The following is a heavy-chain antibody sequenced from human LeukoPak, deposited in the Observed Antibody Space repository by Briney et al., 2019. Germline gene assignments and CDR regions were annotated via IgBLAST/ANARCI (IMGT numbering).Heavy chain of an antibody. D-gene: IGHD1-26*01. J-gene: IGHJ4*02. CDR1: GFSFRYYA. CDR2: ISFNGGDE. CDR3: AKVANSGSYYSDY. Sequence: PGGSLRLSCAASGFSFRYYAMHWVRQAPGKGLEWMAVISFNGGDEYYADSVKGRFTISRDNSKNTLYLQMNSLRAEDTAVYYCAKVANSGSYYSDYWGQGTLVTVSS. V-gene: IGHV3-30*04.